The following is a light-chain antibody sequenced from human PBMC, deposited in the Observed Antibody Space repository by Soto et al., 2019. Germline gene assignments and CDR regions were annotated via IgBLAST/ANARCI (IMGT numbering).Light chain of an antibody. CDR3: QQYAVSHRT. J-gene: IGKJ1*01. CDR2: ATS. V-gene: IGKV3-20*01. CDR1: QSVPSSF. Sequence: EIVLTQSPGTLSLSPGERATLSCRASQSVPSSFLALYQQKPGQAPRLLIYATSSRATRIPDRFSGSGSGTDFTLTISILEPEDFAVYYCQQYAVSHRTFGQGTKVEI.